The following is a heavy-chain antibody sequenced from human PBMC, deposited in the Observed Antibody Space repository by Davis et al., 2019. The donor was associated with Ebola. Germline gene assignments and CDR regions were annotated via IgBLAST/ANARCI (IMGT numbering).Heavy chain of an antibody. V-gene: IGHV4-39*01. CDR3: ARHGVEMATIRGDYYFDY. CDR1: GGSISSSSYY. D-gene: IGHD5-24*01. Sequence: PSETLSLTCTVSGGSISSSSYYWGWIRQPPGKGLEWIGSIYYSGSTYYNPSLKSRVTISVDTSKNQFSLKLSSVTAADTAVYYCARHGVEMATIRGDYYFDYWGQGTLVTVSS. CDR2: IYYSGST. J-gene: IGHJ4*02.